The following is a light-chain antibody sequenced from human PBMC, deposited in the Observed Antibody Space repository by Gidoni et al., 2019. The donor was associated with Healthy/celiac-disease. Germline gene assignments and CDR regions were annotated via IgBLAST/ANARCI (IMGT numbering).Light chain of an antibody. Sequence: NFMLTQPHSVSESPGKRVTISCTRSSGSIASNYVQWYQQRPGRAPTTVIYADTHRPSGVPDRFSGSIDSSSNSASLTISGLKTEDEADYYCQSYDSSGVSGGGTKLTV. CDR1: SGSIASNY. CDR2: ADT. J-gene: IGLJ3*02. CDR3: QSYDSSGV. V-gene: IGLV6-57*04.